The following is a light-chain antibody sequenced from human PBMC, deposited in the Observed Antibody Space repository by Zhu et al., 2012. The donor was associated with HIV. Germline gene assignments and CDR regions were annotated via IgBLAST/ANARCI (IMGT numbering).Light chain of an antibody. Sequence: EIVMTQSPATLSVSPGERATLSCRASQSVSVNFAWYQQRPGQAPRLLIYGASTRATGLPARFSGSGSGTEFTLTITSMQSEDFAVYYCQQYNNWPYTFGPGDPSWKIK. CDR2: GAS. V-gene: IGKV3-15*01. J-gene: IGKJ2*01. CDR3: QQYNNWPYT. CDR1: QSVSVN.